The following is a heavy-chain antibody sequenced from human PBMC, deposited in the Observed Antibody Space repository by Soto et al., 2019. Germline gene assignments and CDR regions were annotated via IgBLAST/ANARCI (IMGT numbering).Heavy chain of an antibody. J-gene: IGHJ6*02. D-gene: IGHD3-3*01. V-gene: IGHV1-69*06. CDR3: ARQEVLRFLEWLPPNYYYYGMDV. CDR1: GGTFSSYA. CDR2: IIPIFGTA. Sequence: GPSVKVSCKASGGTFSSYAISWVRQAPGQGLEWMGGIIPIFGTANYAQKFQGRVTITADKSTSTAYMELSSLRSEDTAVYYCARQEVLRFLEWLPPNYYYYGMDVWGQGTTVTVSS.